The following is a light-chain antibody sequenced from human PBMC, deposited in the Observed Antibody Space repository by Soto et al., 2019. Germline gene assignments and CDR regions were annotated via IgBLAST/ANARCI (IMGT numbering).Light chain of an antibody. CDR1: QNISDN. Sequence: EIVLTQSPATLSVSPGERATHSCRTSQNISDNLDWYQQRPGQAPRLLIYGASTRATCVPARFSGGGFGTEFTFFISSLQSEDFAVYYCQQYNNWRTFGQGTKV. V-gene: IGKV3-15*01. CDR2: GAS. J-gene: IGKJ1*01. CDR3: QQYNNWRT.